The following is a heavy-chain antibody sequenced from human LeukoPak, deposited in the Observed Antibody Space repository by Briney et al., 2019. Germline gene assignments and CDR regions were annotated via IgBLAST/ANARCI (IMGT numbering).Heavy chain of an antibody. V-gene: IGHV3-21*01. CDR3: ARDRDDYGGNNY. Sequence: GGSLRLSCAASGFTFNNAWMNWVRQAPGKGLEWVSSISSTSSYIYYADSVRGRFTISRDNAKNSLFLQMNSLRADDTAVYYCARDRDDYGGNNYWGQGTLVTVSS. J-gene: IGHJ4*02. D-gene: IGHD4-23*01. CDR1: GFTFNNAW. CDR2: ISSTSSYI.